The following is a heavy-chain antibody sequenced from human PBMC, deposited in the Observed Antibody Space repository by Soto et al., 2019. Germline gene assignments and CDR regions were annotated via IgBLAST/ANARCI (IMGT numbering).Heavy chain of an antibody. D-gene: IGHD4-17*01. J-gene: IGHJ4*02. CDR3: ARTPGGAPSDYYFDF. CDR2: IHYSGNT. V-gene: IGHV4-31*03. CDR1: GGAINSGDYY. Sequence: QVQLQESGPRLVKPSATLSLTCTVSGGAINSGDYYWTWNRHHPGEGLEWIGYIHYSGNTYYDPSLKSRLTISVDTSKNQFSLRLDSVTAADTAIYYCARTPGGAPSDYYFDFWGLGTLVTVSS.